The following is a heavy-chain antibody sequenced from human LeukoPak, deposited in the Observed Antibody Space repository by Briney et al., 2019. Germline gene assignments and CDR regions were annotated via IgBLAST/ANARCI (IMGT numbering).Heavy chain of an antibody. V-gene: IGHV4-59*08. CDR1: GGSISSYY. CDR2: IYYSGST. J-gene: IGHJ4*02. CDR3: ARHSYCGGDCYSYPMYYFDY. D-gene: IGHD2-21*02. Sequence: PSETLSLTCTVSGGSISSYYWSWIRQPPGKGLEWIGYIYYSGSTNYNPSLKSRVTISVDTSKNQFSLKLSSVTAADTAVYYCARHSYCGGDCYSYPMYYFDYWGQGTPVTVSS.